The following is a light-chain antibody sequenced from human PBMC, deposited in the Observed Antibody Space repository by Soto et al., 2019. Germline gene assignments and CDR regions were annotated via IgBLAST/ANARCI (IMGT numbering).Light chain of an antibody. Sequence: DIQMTQSPSTLSASVGDRVIITCRASPSVSGWLAWYQQRPGKAPNLLIYKASTLKTGVPLRFSGSGSGTEFTLTISTLQPDDFATYYCQHYDSYPLTFGGGTKVEIK. CDR2: KAS. CDR3: QHYDSYPLT. CDR1: PSVSGW. V-gene: IGKV1-5*03. J-gene: IGKJ4*01.